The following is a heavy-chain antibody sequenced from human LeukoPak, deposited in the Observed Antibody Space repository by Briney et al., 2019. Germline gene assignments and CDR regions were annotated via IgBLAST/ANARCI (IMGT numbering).Heavy chain of an antibody. CDR3: ARRLWDTSGWYFDY. CDR1: GGSFSGYY. J-gene: IGHJ4*02. CDR2: INGSGRT. Sequence: SETPSLTCAVYGGSFSGYYWSWVRQPPGKGLEWIGEINGSGRTNYNPSLKSRVTISVDTSESQFSLKLSSVTAADTAVYYCARRLWDTSGWYFDYWGQGRLVAVSS. V-gene: IGHV4-34*01. D-gene: IGHD6-19*01.